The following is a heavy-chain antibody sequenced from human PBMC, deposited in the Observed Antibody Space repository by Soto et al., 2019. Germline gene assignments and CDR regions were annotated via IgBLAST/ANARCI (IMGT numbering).Heavy chain of an antibody. CDR3: ATYGSASKQGWFDP. V-gene: IGHV4-59*01. CDR2: IYYSGCT. CDR1: GGSLSSYY. D-gene: IGHD3-10*01. J-gene: IGHJ5*02. Sequence: QVQLQESGPGLVKPSETLSLTCTVSGGSLSSYYWSWLRQPPGKGLEWIAHIYYSGCTGYSPSLTSRVTISVETSKNQFALKLNSVTAANAAVYYCATYGSASKQGWFDPWGQGTLVAVSS.